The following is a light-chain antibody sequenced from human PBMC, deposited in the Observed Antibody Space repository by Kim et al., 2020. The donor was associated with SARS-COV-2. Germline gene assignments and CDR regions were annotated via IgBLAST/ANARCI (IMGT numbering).Light chain of an antibody. Sequence: SPGERAALSCRARENLGSNLAWFQQKPGQSPRLLIYGASTRGTSVPARFSGSGSGTDFTLTIDNLQAEDFAVYYCQQYNNWPPITFGQGTRLEIK. V-gene: IGKV3-15*01. CDR1: ENLGSN. CDR3: QQYNNWPPIT. J-gene: IGKJ5*01. CDR2: GAS.